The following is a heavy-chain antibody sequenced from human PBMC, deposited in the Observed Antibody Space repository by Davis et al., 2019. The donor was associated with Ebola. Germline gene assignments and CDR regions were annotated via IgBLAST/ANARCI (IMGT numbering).Heavy chain of an antibody. J-gene: IGHJ4*02. Sequence: SLKISCAASGFTFDDYAMHWVRQAPGKGLEWVSGISWNSGNIGYADSVKGRFTISRDNAKNSLYLQMNSLRTEDTALYYCAKGEIILASPFDYWGQGTLLTVSS. CDR3: AKGEIILASPFDY. V-gene: IGHV3-9*01. D-gene: IGHD3-9*01. CDR2: ISWNSGNI. CDR1: GFTFDDYA.